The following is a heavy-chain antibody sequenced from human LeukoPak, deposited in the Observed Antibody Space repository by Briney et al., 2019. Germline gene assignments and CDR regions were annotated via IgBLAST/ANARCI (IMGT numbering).Heavy chain of an antibody. Sequence: GGSLRLSCAASGFTFSSYEMNWVRQAPGKGLEWVSSISSSSSYIYYADSVKGRFTISRDNAKNSLYLQMNSLRAEDTAVYYCARVAAAGKEGFDYWGQGTLVTVSS. CDR2: ISSSSSYI. J-gene: IGHJ4*02. D-gene: IGHD6-13*01. V-gene: IGHV3-21*01. CDR3: ARVAAAGKEGFDY. CDR1: GFTFSSYE.